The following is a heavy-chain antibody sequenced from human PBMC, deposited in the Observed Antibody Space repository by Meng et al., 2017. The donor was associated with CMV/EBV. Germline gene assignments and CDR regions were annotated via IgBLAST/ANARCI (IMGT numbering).Heavy chain of an antibody. CDR1: GYTFTSYD. D-gene: IGHD2-2*02. J-gene: IGHJ6*02. CDR2: MNPNSVNT. Sequence: ASVKVSCKASGYTFTSYDINWVRQATGQGLEWMGWMNPNSVNTGYAQEFQGRVTITRNTSISTAYMELRSLRSEDTAVYYCARGEGFDCSSTSCYSYYYYYYGMDVWGQGTTVTVSS. CDR3: ARGEGFDCSSTSCYSYYYYYYGMDV. V-gene: IGHV1-8*03.